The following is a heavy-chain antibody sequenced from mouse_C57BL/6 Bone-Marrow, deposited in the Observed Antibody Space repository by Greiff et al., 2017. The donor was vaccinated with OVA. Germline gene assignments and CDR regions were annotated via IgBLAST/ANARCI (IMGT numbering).Heavy chain of an antibody. D-gene: IGHD2-5*01. V-gene: IGHV3-6*01. CDR3: TRNAYYSNYDYYAMDY. CDR1: GYSITSGYY. J-gene: IGHJ4*01. CDR2: ISYDGSN. Sequence: VQLKESGPGLVKPSQSLSLTCSVSGYSITSGYYWKWIRQFPGNKLEWMGYISYDGSNNYNPTLKNRNSITRDTSKNQFFLKLNSVTTEDTATYYCTRNAYYSNYDYYAMDYWGQGTSVTVSS.